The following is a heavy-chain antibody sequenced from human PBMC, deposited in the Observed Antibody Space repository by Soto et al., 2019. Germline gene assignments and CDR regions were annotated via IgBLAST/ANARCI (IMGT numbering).Heavy chain of an antibody. Sequence: QVQLVQSGAEVKKPGASVKVSCKASGYTFTSYGISWVRQAPGQGLEWMGWISAYNGNTNYAQKLQGRVTMTTDPSTSTAYMELRSLRSDDTAVYYCARDHPYYDFWSGYYGYFDLWGRGTLVTVSS. CDR2: ISAYNGNT. V-gene: IGHV1-18*01. D-gene: IGHD3-3*01. CDR3: ARDHPYYDFWSGYYGYFDL. J-gene: IGHJ2*01. CDR1: GYTFTSYG.